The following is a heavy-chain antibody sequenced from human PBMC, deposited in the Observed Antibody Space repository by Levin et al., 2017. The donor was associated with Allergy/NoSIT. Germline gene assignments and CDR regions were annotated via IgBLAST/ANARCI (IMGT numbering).Heavy chain of an antibody. V-gene: IGHV3-7*04. J-gene: IGHJ5*02. CDR2: IKEDGSGE. CDR3: ARDLGSSTWWGWFDP. CDR1: GFTFSRSG. Sequence: GASVKVSCVASGFTFSRSGMAWVRQAPGEGLEWVANIKEDGSGENYVGSVKGRFTISRDNAKESLYLEMNSLRAEDTAVYYCARDLGSSTWWGWFDPWGQGTRVTVSS. D-gene: IGHD6-13*01.